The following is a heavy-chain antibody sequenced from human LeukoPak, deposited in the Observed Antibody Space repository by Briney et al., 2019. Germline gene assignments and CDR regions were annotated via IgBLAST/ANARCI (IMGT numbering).Heavy chain of an antibody. CDR3: AGSYYKSYFDY. D-gene: IGHD3-10*01. CDR1: GGTFSSYA. J-gene: IGHJ4*02. CDR2: IIPIFGTA. V-gene: IGHV1-69*06. Sequence: SVKVSCKASGGTFSSYAISWVRQAPGQGLEWMGGIIPIFGTANYAQKFQGRVTITADKSTSTAYMEMSSLRSEDTAVYYCAGSYYKSYFDYWGQGTLVTVSS.